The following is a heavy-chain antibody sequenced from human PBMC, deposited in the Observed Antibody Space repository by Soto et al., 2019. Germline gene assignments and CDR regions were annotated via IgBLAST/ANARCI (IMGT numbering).Heavy chain of an antibody. D-gene: IGHD1-1*01. CDR2: IYSGGST. CDR1: GFTVSSNY. Sequence: EVQLVESGGGLVQPGGSLRLSCAASGFTVSSNYKSWVRQAPGKGLEWVSVIYSGGSTYYADSVKGRFTISRDNSKNTLYLQMNSLRAEDTAVYYCARANLERGLDYYYMDVWGKGTTVTVSS. J-gene: IGHJ6*03. CDR3: ARANLERGLDYYYMDV. V-gene: IGHV3-66*01.